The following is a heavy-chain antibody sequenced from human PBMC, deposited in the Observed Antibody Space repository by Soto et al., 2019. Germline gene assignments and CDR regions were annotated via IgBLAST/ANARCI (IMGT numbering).Heavy chain of an antibody. CDR3: ARGPLTMVRGVIPRFDP. CDR2: IYYSGST. V-gene: IGHV4-31*03. D-gene: IGHD3-10*01. J-gene: IGHJ5*02. CDR1: GGSISSGGYY. Sequence: QVQLQESGPGLVKPSQTLSLTCTVSGGSISSGGYYWSWIRQHPGKGLEWIGYIYYSGSTYYNPSLKSRVTISVDPSKNQFSLKLSSVTAADTAVYYCARGPLTMVRGVIPRFDPWGQGTLVTVSS.